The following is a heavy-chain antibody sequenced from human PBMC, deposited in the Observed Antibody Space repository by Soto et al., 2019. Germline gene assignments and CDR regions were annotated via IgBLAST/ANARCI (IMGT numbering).Heavy chain of an antibody. CDR1: GFSVSSSEVG. CDR2: MYWDGDK. J-gene: IGHJ6*02. CDR3: AHKGGRGAGMDV. Sequence: QITLKESGPTLVKPTQTLTLTCTFSGFSVSSSEVGVGWIRQPAGKALEWLALMYWDGDKRYSPFLKGRITITKDTSKNQVVLTMTNMDPVDTATYYCAHKGGRGAGMDVWGQGTTVTVSS. V-gene: IGHV2-5*02. D-gene: IGHD2-15*01.